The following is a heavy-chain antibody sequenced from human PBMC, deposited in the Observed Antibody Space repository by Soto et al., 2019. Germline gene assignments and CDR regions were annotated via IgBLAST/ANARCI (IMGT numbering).Heavy chain of an antibody. CDR3: ARDRCSGGSCYRYYFDY. CDR1: GGTFSSYT. Sequence: QVQLVQSGAEVKKPGSSVKVSCKASGGTFSSYTISWVRQAPGQGLEWMGRIIPILGIENYAQKFQGRVTITADKSTSTADMELSSLRSEDTAVYYCARDRCSGGSCYRYYFDYCGQGTLVTVSS. V-gene: IGHV1-69*08. J-gene: IGHJ4*02. D-gene: IGHD2-15*01. CDR2: IIPILGIE.